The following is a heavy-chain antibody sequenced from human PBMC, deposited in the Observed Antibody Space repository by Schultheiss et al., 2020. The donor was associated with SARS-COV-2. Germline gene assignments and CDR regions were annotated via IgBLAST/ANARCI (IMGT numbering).Heavy chain of an antibody. CDR3: ARAFLPGIAAAGEAFDI. Sequence: SETLSLTCTVSGGSISSYYWSWIRQPAGKGLEWIGRIYTSGSTNYNPSLKSRVTISVDTSKNQFSLKLSSVTAADTAVYYCARAFLPGIAAAGEAFDIWGQGTMVTVSS. CDR2: IYTSGST. V-gene: IGHV4-4*07. CDR1: GGSISSYY. D-gene: IGHD6-13*01. J-gene: IGHJ3*02.